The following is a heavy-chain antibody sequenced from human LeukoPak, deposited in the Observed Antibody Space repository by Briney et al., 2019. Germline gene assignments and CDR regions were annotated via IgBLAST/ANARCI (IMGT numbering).Heavy chain of an antibody. CDR1: GGSISSSSYY. Sequence: PSETLSLTCTVSGGSISSSSYYWGWIRQPPGKGLEWIGSIYYSGSTYYNPSLKSRVTISVDTSKNQFSLKLSSVTAADTAVYYCASYCSSTSCYHLLDYWGQGTLVTVSS. D-gene: IGHD2-2*01. J-gene: IGHJ4*02. V-gene: IGHV4-39*01. CDR3: ASYCSSTSCYHLLDY. CDR2: IYYSGST.